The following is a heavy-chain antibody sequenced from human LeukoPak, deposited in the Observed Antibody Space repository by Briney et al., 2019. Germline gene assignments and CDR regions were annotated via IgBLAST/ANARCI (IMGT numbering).Heavy chain of an antibody. CDR3: ARDPRYCSSTSCLSWFDP. V-gene: IGHV4-30-2*05. J-gene: IGHJ5*02. Sequence: SETLSLTCAVSGGSISSGGYSWSWIRQPPGKGLEWIGYIYHSGSTYYNPSLKSRVTISVDTSKNQFSLKLSSVTAADTAVYYCARDPRYCSSTSCLSWFDPWGQGTLVTVSS. CDR2: IYHSGST. CDR1: GGSISSGGYS. D-gene: IGHD2-2*01.